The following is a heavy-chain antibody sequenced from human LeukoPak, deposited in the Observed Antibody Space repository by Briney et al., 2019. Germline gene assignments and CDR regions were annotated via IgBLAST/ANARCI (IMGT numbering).Heavy chain of an antibody. CDR1: GFTFSSYA. V-gene: IGHV3-9*03. CDR2: ISWNSGSI. Sequence: PGGSLRLSCAASGFTFSSYAMHWVRQAPGKGLEWVSGISWNSGSIGYADSVKGRFTISRDNAKNSLYLQMNSLRAEDMALYYCAKGRGSQVGATGGVFDYWGQGTLVTVSS. J-gene: IGHJ4*02. CDR3: AKGRGSQVGATGGVFDY. D-gene: IGHD1-26*01.